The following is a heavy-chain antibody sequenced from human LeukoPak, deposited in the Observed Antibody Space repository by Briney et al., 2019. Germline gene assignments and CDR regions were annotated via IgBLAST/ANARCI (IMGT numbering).Heavy chain of an antibody. Sequence: RAGGSLRLSCAASGFTFSSYGMHWVRQAPGKGLEWVAFIRYDGSNKYYADSVKGRFTISRDNSKNTLYLQMNSLRAEDTAVYYCAKDGGGYDQYFDYWGQGTLVTVSS. CDR1: GFTFSSYG. J-gene: IGHJ4*02. D-gene: IGHD5-12*01. CDR3: AKDGGGYDQYFDY. V-gene: IGHV3-30*02. CDR2: IRYDGSNK.